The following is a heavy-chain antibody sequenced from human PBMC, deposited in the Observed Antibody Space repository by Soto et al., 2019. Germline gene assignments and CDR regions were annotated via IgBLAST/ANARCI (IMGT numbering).Heavy chain of an antibody. CDR2: VSTNDGVT. Sequence: QVQLVQSGAEVKNPGASVKFSCKASGYTFARYDINWMRQAPGEGLEWMGWVSTNDGVTGYAQKFQGRVTMTRDTSISTVYKELSGLTSDDTAVYYCARGVEAGTDVWGQGTLVTVSS. J-gene: IGHJ4*02. V-gene: IGHV1-8*01. D-gene: IGHD6-19*01. CDR1: GYTFARYD. CDR3: ARGVEAGTDV.